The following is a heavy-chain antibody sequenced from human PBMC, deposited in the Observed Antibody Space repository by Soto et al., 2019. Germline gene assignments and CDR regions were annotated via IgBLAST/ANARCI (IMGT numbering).Heavy chain of an antibody. Sequence: ASVKVSCKASGYTFTSYYMHWVRQAPGQGLEWMGWINPNSGGTNYAQKFQGWVTMTRDASISTAYMELSRLRSDDTAVYYCALLRLGELSPVAFDIWGQGTMVTVS. CDR3: ALLRLGELSPVAFDI. D-gene: IGHD3-16*02. CDR1: GYTFTSYY. CDR2: INPNSGGT. V-gene: IGHV1-2*04. J-gene: IGHJ3*02.